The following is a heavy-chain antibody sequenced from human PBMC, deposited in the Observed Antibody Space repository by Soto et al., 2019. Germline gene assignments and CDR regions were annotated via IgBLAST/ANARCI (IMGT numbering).Heavy chain of an antibody. CDR2: IYYSGST. CDR3: ARIDGLGWFDP. D-gene: IGHD4-17*01. J-gene: IGHJ5*02. CDR1: GGSISSSSYY. Sequence: SETLSLTCTVSGGSISSSSYYWGWIRQPPGKGLEWIGSIYYSGSTYYNPSLKSRVTISVDTSKNQFSLKLSSVTAADTAVYYCARIDGLGWFDPWGQGTLVTVSS. V-gene: IGHV4-39*01.